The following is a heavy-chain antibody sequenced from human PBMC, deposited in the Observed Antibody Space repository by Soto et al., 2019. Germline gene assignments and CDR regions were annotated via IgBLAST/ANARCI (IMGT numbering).Heavy chain of an antibody. CDR2: ISYDGSNK. Sequence: PGGSLRLSCAASGFTFSSYGMHWVGQAPGKGLEWVAVISYDGSNKYYADSVKGRFTISRDNSKNTLYLQMNSLRAEDTAVYYCAKDPYYYDSSGYYGPPWFDPWGQGTLVTVSS. CDR1: GFTFSSYG. CDR3: AKDPYYYDSSGYYGPPWFDP. D-gene: IGHD3-22*01. J-gene: IGHJ5*02. V-gene: IGHV3-30*18.